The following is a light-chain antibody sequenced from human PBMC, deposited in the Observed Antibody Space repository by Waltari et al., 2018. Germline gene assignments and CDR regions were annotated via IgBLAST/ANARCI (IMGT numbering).Light chain of an antibody. CDR3: QQCYSTPWT. CDR2: WAS. CDR1: QGVLYSSNNKNY. Sequence: DIVMTQSPDSLAVSLGERATINCKSSQGVLYSSNNKNYLAWYQQKPGQPPKLLIYWASTRAAGVPDRFSGGGSGTDFTLTSSSLQAEDVAVYYCQQCYSTPWTFGQGTKVEIK. V-gene: IGKV4-1*01. J-gene: IGKJ1*01.